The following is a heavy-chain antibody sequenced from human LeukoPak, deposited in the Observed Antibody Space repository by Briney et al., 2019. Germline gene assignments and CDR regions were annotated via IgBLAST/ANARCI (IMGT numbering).Heavy chain of an antibody. D-gene: IGHD3-22*01. J-gene: IGHJ4*02. CDR3: ARQGSGYFDY. CDR2: IYYNGGT. V-gene: IGHV4-39*01. CDR1: GGFISSSSYY. Sequence: SETLSLTCTVYGGFISSSSYYWAWIRQPPGKGLEWIGTIYYNGGTYYNPSLKSRVTMSVDTSKNQFSLKLSSVTAADTAVYYCARQGSGYFDYWGQGALVTVSS.